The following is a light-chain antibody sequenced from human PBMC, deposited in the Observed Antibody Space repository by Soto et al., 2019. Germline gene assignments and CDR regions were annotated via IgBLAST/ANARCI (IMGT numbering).Light chain of an antibody. V-gene: IGLV3-1*01. CDR3: QEWDNSYVI. Sequence: SYELTQPPSVSVSPGQTASITCSGHKLGDRYASWYQQRPGQPPVLVMFHDDRRPSRITDRVSGSNSGNTATLTISGTDTVDESDYYCQEWDNSYVIFGGGTKLTVL. J-gene: IGLJ2*01. CDR1: KLGDRY. CDR2: HDD.